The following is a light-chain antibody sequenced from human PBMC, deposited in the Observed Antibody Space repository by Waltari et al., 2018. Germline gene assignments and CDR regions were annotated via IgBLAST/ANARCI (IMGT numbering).Light chain of an antibody. CDR1: QSVTTN. CDR3: QQYDKWPPRYT. V-gene: IGKV3-15*01. Sequence: TQSPATLSVSPGETATLSCRASQSVTTNLAWYQQKLGQAPRRLIFAASTRATGVPVRFSGSGSGTEFTLSISSLQSEDFAVYYCQQYDKWPPRYTFGPGTRVEIK. J-gene: IGKJ4*02. CDR2: AAS.